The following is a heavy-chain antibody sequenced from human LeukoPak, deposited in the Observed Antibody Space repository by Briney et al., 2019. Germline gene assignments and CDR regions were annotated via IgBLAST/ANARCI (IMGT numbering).Heavy chain of an antibody. CDR2: ISAYNGNT. D-gene: IGHD3-9*01. CDR3: ARVEAYYDILTGYHRGNDAFDI. V-gene: IGHV1-18*04. Sequence: ASVKVSCKASGYTFTSYGISWVRQAPGQGLEWMGWISAYNGNTNYAQKLQGRVTMTTDTSTSTAYMELRSLRSDDTAVYYRARVEAYYDILTGYHRGNDAFDIWGQGTMVTVSS. J-gene: IGHJ3*02. CDR1: GYTFTSYG.